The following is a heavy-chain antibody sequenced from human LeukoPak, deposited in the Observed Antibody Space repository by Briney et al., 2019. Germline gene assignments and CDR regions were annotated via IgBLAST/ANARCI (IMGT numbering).Heavy chain of an antibody. Sequence: PGGSLRLSCAASGFTVSSNCMNWVRQAPGKGLEWVSVIYSGGSTYYADSVKGRFTISRDSSKNTLYLQMNTLRAEDTAVYYCARESSGYYFDYWGQGTLVTVSS. D-gene: IGHD6-25*01. J-gene: IGHJ4*02. CDR3: ARESSGYYFDY. V-gene: IGHV3-53*01. CDR1: GFTVSSNC. CDR2: IYSGGST.